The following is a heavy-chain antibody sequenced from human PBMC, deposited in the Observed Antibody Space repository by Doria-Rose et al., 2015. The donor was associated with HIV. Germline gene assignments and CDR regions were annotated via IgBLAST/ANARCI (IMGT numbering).Heavy chain of an antibody. CDR2: MFSDDER. Sequence: QITLKESGPVLVKPTETLTLTCTVSGVSLSSPGMGVSWIRQPPGKALEWLANMFSDDERSYKTSLKSRLTIYRGTSNRQLVLTMTDMDPVDTATYYCSRIKSSRWYHKYYFDFRGQGTLSSSPQ. V-gene: IGHV2-26*01. CDR1: GVSLSSPGMG. CDR3: SRIKSSRWYHKYYFDF. J-gene: IGHJ4*02. D-gene: IGHD6-13*01.